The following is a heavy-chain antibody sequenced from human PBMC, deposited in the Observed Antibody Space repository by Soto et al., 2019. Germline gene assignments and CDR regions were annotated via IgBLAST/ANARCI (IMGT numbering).Heavy chain of an antibody. Sequence: PSETLSLTCNVSGGPISSYYWSWIRQSPGKGLEWIGQIFYTGNTNYNPSLKSRVTMSVDIPKKQFSLKLRSVTTADTAIYFCARNNVRGVSNSYNWMDPWGQGTLVTAPQ. CDR1: GGPISSYY. D-gene: IGHD3-10*01. V-gene: IGHV4-59*01. J-gene: IGHJ5*02. CDR2: IFYTGNT. CDR3: ARNNVRGVSNSYNWMDP.